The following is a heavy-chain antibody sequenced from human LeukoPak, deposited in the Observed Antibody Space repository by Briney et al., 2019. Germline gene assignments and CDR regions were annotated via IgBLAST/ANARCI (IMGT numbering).Heavy chain of an antibody. Sequence: PGGSLRLSCAASGFTFSSYSMNWVRQAPGKGLEWVSSISSSSSYIYYADSVKGRFTISRDNAKNSLYLQMNSLRAEDTAVYYCARDSMVRGVIDSPAVDNWGQGTLVTVSS. CDR1: GFTFSSYS. CDR2: ISSSSSYI. D-gene: IGHD3-10*01. J-gene: IGHJ4*02. CDR3: ARDSMVRGVIDSPAVDN. V-gene: IGHV3-21*01.